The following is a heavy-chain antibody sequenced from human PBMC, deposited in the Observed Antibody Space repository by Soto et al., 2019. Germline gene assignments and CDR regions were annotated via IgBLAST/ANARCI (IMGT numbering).Heavy chain of an antibody. Sequence: GGSLRLSCAASGLTFSSYWMSWVRQAPGKGLEWVANIKQDGSEKYYVDSVKGRFTISRDNAKNSLYLQMNSLRAEDTAVYYCATNYMDVWGKGTTVTVSS. CDR3: ATNYMDV. CDR1: GLTFSSYW. J-gene: IGHJ6*03. CDR2: IKQDGSEK. V-gene: IGHV3-7*01.